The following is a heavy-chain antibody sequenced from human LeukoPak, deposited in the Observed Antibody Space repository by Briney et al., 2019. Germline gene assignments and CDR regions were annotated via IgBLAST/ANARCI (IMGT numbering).Heavy chain of an antibody. CDR3: AREWRAVGATPDY. J-gene: IGHJ4*02. V-gene: IGHV3-74*01. CDR1: GFTFSSHW. Sequence: GGSLRLSCAASGFTFSSHWMHWVRRAPGKGLVWVSRINGDVTTTDYADFVKGRFTISRDNARDTLYLQMNSLRAEDTAVYYCAREWRAVGATPDYWGQGTLVTVS. CDR2: INGDVTTT. D-gene: IGHD1-26*01.